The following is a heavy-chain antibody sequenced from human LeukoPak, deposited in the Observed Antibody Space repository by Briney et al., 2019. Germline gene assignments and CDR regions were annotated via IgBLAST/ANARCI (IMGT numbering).Heavy chain of an antibody. CDR3: ARGSSTSVYYYMDV. J-gene: IGHJ6*03. V-gene: IGHV4-61*02. CDR2: IYNTGRT. Sequence: SQTLSLTCSVSGDSISSPGSYWSWVRQPAGKGLEWIGRIYNTGRTNYNPSLKSRVTMSVDTSKNQFSLKLSSVTAADTAVYYCARGSSTSVYYYMDVWGKGTTVTVSS. CDR1: GDSISSPGSY. D-gene: IGHD2-2*01.